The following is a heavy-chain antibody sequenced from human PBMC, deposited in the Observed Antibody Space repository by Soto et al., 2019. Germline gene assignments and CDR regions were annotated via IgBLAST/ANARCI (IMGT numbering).Heavy chain of an antibody. CDR1: GFTFSSYS. CDR2: ISSSSSYI. Sequence: GGSLRLSCAASGFTFSSYSMNWVRQAPGKGLEWVSSISSSSSYIYYADSVKGRFTISRDNAKNSLYLQMNSLRAEDTAVYYCAREYSGSYYYYYYYGMDVWGQGTTVTVSS. J-gene: IGHJ6*02. D-gene: IGHD1-26*01. CDR3: AREYSGSYYYYYYYGMDV. V-gene: IGHV3-21*01.